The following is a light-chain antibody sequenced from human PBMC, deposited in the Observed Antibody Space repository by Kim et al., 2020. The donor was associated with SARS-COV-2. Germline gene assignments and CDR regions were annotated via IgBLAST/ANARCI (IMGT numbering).Light chain of an antibody. CDR1: SGHRSYA. CDR3: QTWGTGIVV. Sequence: ASVKLTCTLSSGHRSYAIAWHQQQPGKGPRYLMKLNSDGSHSKGDGIPDRFSGSSSGAERYLTISSLQSEDEADYYCQTWGTGIVVFGGGTQLTVL. CDR2: LNSDGSH. J-gene: IGLJ2*01. V-gene: IGLV4-69*01.